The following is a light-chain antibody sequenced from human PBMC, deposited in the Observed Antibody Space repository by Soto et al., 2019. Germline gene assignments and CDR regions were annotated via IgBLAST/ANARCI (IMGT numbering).Light chain of an antibody. Sequence: IVMTQSPATLSGSPGERATLSCRASQSIDNKLAWYQQRPGQAPRLLIYGASTRVTGIPARFSGSGSGTEFTLTISGLQSEDFGVYYCQQYKSWRTFGQGTNVETK. CDR1: QSIDNK. V-gene: IGKV3-15*01. CDR2: GAS. J-gene: IGKJ1*01. CDR3: QQYKSWRT.